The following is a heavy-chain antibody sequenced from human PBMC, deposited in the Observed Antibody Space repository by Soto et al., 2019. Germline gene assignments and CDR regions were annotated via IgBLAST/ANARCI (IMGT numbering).Heavy chain of an antibody. CDR2: IIPKLGSA. J-gene: IGHJ4*02. Sequence: QVQLVQSGAEVKEPGSSVKVSCKASGGGNLRDYRTTWVRRAPGQGLEWMGGIIPKLGSANYAQNFQGRVTITADESTITVYMELRGVTSADSAVYDWARRGDGYNAVAVDWGQGTPVTVSS. D-gene: IGHD2-21*01. CDR3: ARRGDGYNAVAVD. V-gene: IGHV1-69*01. CDR1: GGGNLRDYR.